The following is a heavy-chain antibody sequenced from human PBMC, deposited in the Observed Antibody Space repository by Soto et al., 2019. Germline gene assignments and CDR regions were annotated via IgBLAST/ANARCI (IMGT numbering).Heavy chain of an antibody. CDR1: GDSIGSYY. CDR2: IYDSGSN. J-gene: IGHJ6*02. CDR3: AGDIVVVVAATQKYYGMDV. Sequence: SETLSLTCTVSGDSIGSYYWSWIRQPPGKGLEWIGYIYDSGSNHYNPSLKSRVTISEDTSKNQFSLKLSSVTAADTAVYYCAGDIVVVVAATQKYYGMDVWGQGTTVTVSS. D-gene: IGHD2-15*01. V-gene: IGHV4-59*12.